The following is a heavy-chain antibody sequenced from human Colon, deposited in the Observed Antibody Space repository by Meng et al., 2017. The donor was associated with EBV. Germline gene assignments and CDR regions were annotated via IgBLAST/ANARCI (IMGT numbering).Heavy chain of an antibody. J-gene: IGHJ4*02. D-gene: IGHD7-27*01. CDR2: ITNKFKKYTT. Sequence: VQLFESRRDLVQPGWSIRLCCAASGFSFRDYYMDWVRQAPGKGLEWVGRITNKFKKYTTQYAASVKGRFTISRDDSNYSLYLQMTYLGTEDTAIYYCVRDNWGLDYWGPGTLVTVSS. CDR1: GFSFRDYY. V-gene: IGHV3-72*01. CDR3: VRDNWGLDY.